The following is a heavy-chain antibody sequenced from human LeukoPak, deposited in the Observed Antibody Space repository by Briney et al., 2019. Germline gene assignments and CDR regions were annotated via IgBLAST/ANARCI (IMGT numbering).Heavy chain of an antibody. V-gene: IGHV1-2*02. J-gene: IGHJ4*02. CDR1: GYTFTGYY. CDR3: ARVEHSGYDEPDY. D-gene: IGHD5-12*01. Sequence: ASVKVSCKASGYTFTGYYMHWVRQAPGQGLEWMGWINPNSGGTNYAQKFQGRVTMTRDTSISTAYMELSRLRSDDTAVYYCARVEHSGYDEPDYWDQGTLVTVSS. CDR2: INPNSGGT.